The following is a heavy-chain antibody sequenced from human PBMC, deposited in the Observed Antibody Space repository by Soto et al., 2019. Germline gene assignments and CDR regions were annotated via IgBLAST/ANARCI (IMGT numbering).Heavy chain of an antibody. CDR1: GYTFTNYG. J-gene: IGHJ5*02. V-gene: IGHV1-18*04. Sequence: ASVKVSCKASGYTFTNYGINWVRQAPGQGLEWMGWISAYNGNTKYTQKLQGRVTVTTDTSTSTAYMELRSLISDDTAVYYCARDGFNIYYYDSSGPRWFDPWGQGTLVTVS. CDR2: ISAYNGNT. D-gene: IGHD3-22*01. CDR3: ARDGFNIYYYDSSGPRWFDP.